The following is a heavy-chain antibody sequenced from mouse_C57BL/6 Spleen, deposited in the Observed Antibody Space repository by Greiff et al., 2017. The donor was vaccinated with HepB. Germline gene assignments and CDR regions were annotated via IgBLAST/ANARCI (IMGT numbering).Heavy chain of an antibody. J-gene: IGHJ2*01. Sequence: QVQLQQSGAELVRPGASVTLSCKASGYTFTDYEMHWVKQTPVHGLEWIGAIDPETGGTAYNQKFKGKAILTADKSSSTAYMELRSLTSEDSAVYYCTRFFDGYYLGDYWGQGTTLTVSS. CDR2: IDPETGGT. D-gene: IGHD2-3*01. CDR1: GYTFTDYE. CDR3: TRFFDGYYLGDY. V-gene: IGHV1-15*01.